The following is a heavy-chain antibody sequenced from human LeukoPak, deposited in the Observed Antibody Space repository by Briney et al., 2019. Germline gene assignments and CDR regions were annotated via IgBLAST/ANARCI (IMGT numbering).Heavy chain of an antibody. J-gene: IGHJ6*03. CDR2: ISGSGGST. V-gene: IGHV3-23*01. D-gene: IGHD7-27*01. Sequence: PGGSLRLSCAASGFTFSSYAMSWVRQAPGKVLEWVSAISGSGGSTYYADSVKGRFTISRDNSKNTLYLQMNSLRAEDTAVYYCAKAKVAGAPLYYYYMDVWGKGTTVTVSS. CDR3: AKAKVAGAPLYYYYMDV. CDR1: GFTFSSYA.